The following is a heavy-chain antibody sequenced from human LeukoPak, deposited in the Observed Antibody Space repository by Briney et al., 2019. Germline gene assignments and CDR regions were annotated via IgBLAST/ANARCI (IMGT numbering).Heavy chain of an antibody. D-gene: IGHD6-19*01. CDR2: IYPGDSDT. V-gene: IGHV5-51*01. CDR1: GYSFTSYW. CDR3: ARSHSSGWYDNWFDP. J-gene: IGHJ5*02. Sequence: GESLEISCKGSGYSFTSYWIGWVRQMPGKGLEWMGIIYPGDSDTRYSPSFQGQVTISADKSISTAYLQWSSLKASDTAMYYCARSHSSGWYDNWFDPWGQGTLVTVSS.